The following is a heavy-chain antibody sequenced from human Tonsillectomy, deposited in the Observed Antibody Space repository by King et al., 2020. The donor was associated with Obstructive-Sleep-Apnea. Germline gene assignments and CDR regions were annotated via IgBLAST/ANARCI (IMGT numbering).Heavy chain of an antibody. J-gene: IGHJ4*02. CDR2: ISSSSSYI. V-gene: IGHV3-21*01. CDR1: GFAFNTYS. D-gene: IGHD2-15*01. CDR3: ARFGGYSSNY. Sequence: VQLVESGGGLVKPGGSPRLSCAASGFAFNTYSMNWVRQAPGKGLEWVSAISSSSSYIYYAASVKGRFTISRDNANTSLYLQMNSLRAEDTAVYYCARFGGYSSNYWGQGTLVTVSS.